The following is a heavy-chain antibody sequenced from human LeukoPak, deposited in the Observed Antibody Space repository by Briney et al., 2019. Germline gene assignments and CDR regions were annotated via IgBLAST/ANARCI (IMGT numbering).Heavy chain of an antibody. D-gene: IGHD3-22*01. V-gene: IGHV3-53*04. CDR2: IYSGGST. CDR3: ARAGYYYDSSGYYYPFDY. Sequence: GGSLRLSCVASGFTVGSSYMGWVRQAPGKGLDWVSIIYSGGSTYYADSVQGRFTISRHNSKSTLFLQMDSLTPEDTAVYYCARAGYYYDSSGYYYPFDYWGQGTLVTVSS. CDR1: GFTVGSSY. J-gene: IGHJ4*02.